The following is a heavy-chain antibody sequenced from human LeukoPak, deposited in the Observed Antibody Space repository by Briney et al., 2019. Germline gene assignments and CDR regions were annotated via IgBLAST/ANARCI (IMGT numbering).Heavy chain of an antibody. J-gene: IGHJ5*02. Sequence: GASVKVSCKASGGTFSRHAISWVRQAPGQGLEWMGWISVYNGKTNSAQKFQGRVTMTTDTSTSTAYMELRSLRSDDTAVYYCARYYFGSGGYDDWFDPWGQGTLVTVSS. D-gene: IGHD3-10*01. CDR2: ISVYNGKT. V-gene: IGHV1-18*01. CDR3: ARYYFGSGGYDDWFDP. CDR1: GGTFSRHA.